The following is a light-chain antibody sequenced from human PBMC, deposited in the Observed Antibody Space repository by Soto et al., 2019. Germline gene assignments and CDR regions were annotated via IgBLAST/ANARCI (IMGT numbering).Light chain of an antibody. CDR1: SSNIGSNT. CDR3: QSFDINVLALI. V-gene: IGLV1-44*01. J-gene: IGLJ2*01. CDR2: TNN. Sequence: QSVLTQPPSASGTPGQRVTISCSGSSSNIGSNTVNWYQQLPGTAPKLLIYTNNQRPSGVPDRFSGSKSGTSASLAITGLRAEDEADYYCQSFDINVLALIFGVGTKLTVL.